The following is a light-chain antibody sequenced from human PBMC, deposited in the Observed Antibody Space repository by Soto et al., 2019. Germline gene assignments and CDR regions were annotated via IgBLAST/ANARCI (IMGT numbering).Light chain of an antibody. CDR2: MVS. V-gene: IGKV2-30*02. J-gene: IGKJ5*01. CDR1: HSLVHRDGNTY. Sequence: DIVMTQAPLSSPVTLGQPASISCRSSHSLVHRDGNTYLNWLHHRPGQPPRLLLYMVSKRFSGVPDRFSGSGSGTDFTLKISRVEAEDVEVYCCMQGTHWPTFGQGTRLEIK. CDR3: MQGTHWPT.